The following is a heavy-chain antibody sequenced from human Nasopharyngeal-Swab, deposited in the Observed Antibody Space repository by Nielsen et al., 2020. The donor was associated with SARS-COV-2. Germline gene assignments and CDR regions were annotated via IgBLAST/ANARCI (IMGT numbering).Heavy chain of an antibody. CDR3: ARDRYRAHSSRDKDRYYCYMDV. CDR2: IKQDGSEK. V-gene: IGHV3-7*01. D-gene: IGHD6-13*01. Sequence: VRQAPGKGLEWVANIKQDGSEKYYVDSVKGRFTISRDNAKNSLYLQMNSLRAEDTAVYYCARDRYRAHSSRDKDRYYCYMDVWGKGTTVTVSS. J-gene: IGHJ6*03.